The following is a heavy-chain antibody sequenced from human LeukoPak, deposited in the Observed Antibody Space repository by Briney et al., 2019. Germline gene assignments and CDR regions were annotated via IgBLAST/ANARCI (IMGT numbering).Heavy chain of an antibody. V-gene: IGHV3-23*01. D-gene: IGHD2-2*01. CDR2: ISGSGGST. J-gene: IGHJ4*02. CDR3: TTDTCTSCPRDFDY. Sequence: GGSLRLSCAASGFTFSSYAMSWVRQAPGKGLEWVSAISGSGGSTYYADSVKGRFTISRDNSKNTLYLQMNSLKTEDTAVYYCTTDTCTSCPRDFDYWGQGTLVTVSS. CDR1: GFTFSSYA.